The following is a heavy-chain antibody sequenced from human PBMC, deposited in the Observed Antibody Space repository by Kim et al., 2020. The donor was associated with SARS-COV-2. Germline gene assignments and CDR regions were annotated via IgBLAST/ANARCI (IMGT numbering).Heavy chain of an antibody. J-gene: IGHJ4*02. CDR2: IIPILGIA. CDR3: ARGIYSGYEAGIDY. D-gene: IGHD5-12*01. V-gene: IGHV1-69*04. Sequence: SVKVSCKASGGTFSSYAISWVRQAPGQGLEWMGRIIPILGIANYAQKFQGRVTITADKSTSTAYMELSSLRSEDTAVYYCARGIYSGYEAGIDYWGQGTLVTVSS. CDR1: GGTFSSYA.